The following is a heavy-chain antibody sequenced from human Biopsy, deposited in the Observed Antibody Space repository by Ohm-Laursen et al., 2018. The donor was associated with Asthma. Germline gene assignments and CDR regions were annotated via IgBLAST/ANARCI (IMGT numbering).Heavy chain of an antibody. CDR1: GFAVSRDH. CDR2: IYSGGTS. CDR3: ARAYGGSFFSGSFDI. V-gene: IGHV3-53*01. Sequence: SLRLSCAASGFAVSRDHMFWVRQAPGKGLEWVSVIYSGGTSHTADSVRGRFTISRDYSKNTLSLQMNSLRAEDTAVYYCARAYGGSFFSGSFDIRGQGTMVTVSS. J-gene: IGHJ3*02. D-gene: IGHD4-23*01.